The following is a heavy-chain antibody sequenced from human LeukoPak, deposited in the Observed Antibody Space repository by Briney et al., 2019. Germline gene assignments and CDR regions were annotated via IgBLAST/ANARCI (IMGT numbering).Heavy chain of an antibody. Sequence: SVKVSCKASGGTFSSYAISWVRQAPGQGLEWMGGIIPIFGTANYAQRFQGRVTITTDESTSTAYMELSSLRSEDTAVYYCARGWSGYLNWFDPWGQGTLVTVSS. V-gene: IGHV1-69*05. CDR3: ARGWSGYLNWFDP. CDR1: GGTFSSYA. J-gene: IGHJ5*02. D-gene: IGHD3-3*01. CDR2: IIPIFGTA.